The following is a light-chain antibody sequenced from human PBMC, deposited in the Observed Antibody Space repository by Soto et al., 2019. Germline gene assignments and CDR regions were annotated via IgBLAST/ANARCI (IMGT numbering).Light chain of an antibody. V-gene: IGLV1-51*01. J-gene: IGLJ2*01. CDR1: SSNIGNNY. CDR2: DNN. Sequence: QSVLTQPPSLSAAPGQKGTISCCGSSSNIGNNYVSWYQQLPGTAPKLLIYDNNKRPSGIPDRFSGSKSGTSATLGITGLQTGDEADYYCGTWDSSLSVVLFGGGTKVTVL. CDR3: GTWDSSLSVVL.